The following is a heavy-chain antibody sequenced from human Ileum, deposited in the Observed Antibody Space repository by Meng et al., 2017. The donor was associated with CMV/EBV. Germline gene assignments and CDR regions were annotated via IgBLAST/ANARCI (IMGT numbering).Heavy chain of an antibody. V-gene: IGHV3-23*03. D-gene: IGHD1-14*01. Sequence: GESLKISCSASGLTFSTYSINWVRQAPGKGLEWVSIIYGSGSTTIYAASVQGRFTISRDNSRNVVYLQMNSLRADDSGIYYCVKDRTPDGLFEFDFWGQGTQVTSPQ. CDR3: VKDRTPDGLFEFDF. CDR2: IYGSGSTT. CDR1: GLTFSTYS. J-gene: IGHJ4*02.